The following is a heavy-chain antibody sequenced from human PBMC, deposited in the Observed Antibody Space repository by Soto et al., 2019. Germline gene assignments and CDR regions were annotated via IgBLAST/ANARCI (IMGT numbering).Heavy chain of an antibody. Sequence: SENLSLTCTVSGGSISSYYWSWIRQPPGKGLEWIGYIYYSGSTNYNPSLKSRVTISVNTSNNRFSLKVRSVTAADTAVYYCARAPHQFYLDHWSHGTLVTVSS. J-gene: IGHJ1*01. CDR2: IYYSGST. V-gene: IGHV4-59*01. CDR1: GGSISSYY. CDR3: ARAPHQFYLDH.